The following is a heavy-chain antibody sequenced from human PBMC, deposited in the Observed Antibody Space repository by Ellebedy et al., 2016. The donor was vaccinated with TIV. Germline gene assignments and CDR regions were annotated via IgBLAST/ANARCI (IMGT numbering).Heavy chain of an antibody. Sequence: SETLSLXCTVSGGSISSSSYYWGWIRQPPGKGLEWIGSIYYSGSTYYNPSLKSRVTISVDTSKNQFSLKLSSVTAADTAVYYCARDGDGGYGSGSYYNYYYYYGMDVWGQGTTVTVSS. CDR3: ARDGDGGYGSGSYYNYYYYYGMDV. D-gene: IGHD3-10*01. J-gene: IGHJ6*02. V-gene: IGHV4-39*07. CDR1: GGSISSSSYY. CDR2: IYYSGST.